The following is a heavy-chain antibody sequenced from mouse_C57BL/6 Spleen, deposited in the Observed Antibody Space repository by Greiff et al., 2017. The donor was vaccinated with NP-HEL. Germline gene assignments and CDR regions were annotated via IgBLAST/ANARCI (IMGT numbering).Heavy chain of an antibody. CDR1: GYSFTDYN. V-gene: IGHV1-39*01. Sequence: VQLKESGPELVKPGASVKISCKASGYSFTDYNMNWVKQSNGKSLEWIGVINPNYGTTSYNQKFKGKATLTVDQSSSTAYMQLNSLTSGDSAVYYCARSYYYGSSPYYFDYWGQGTTLTVSS. J-gene: IGHJ2*01. CDR2: INPNYGTT. CDR3: ARSYYYGSSPYYFDY. D-gene: IGHD1-1*01.